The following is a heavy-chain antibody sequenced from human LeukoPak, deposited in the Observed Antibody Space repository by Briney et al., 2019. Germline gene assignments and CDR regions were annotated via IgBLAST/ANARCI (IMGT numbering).Heavy chain of an antibody. CDR2: INHSGST. J-gene: IGHJ4*02. D-gene: IGHD6-19*01. CDR1: GGSFSGYY. V-gene: IGHV4-34*01. CDR3: ARVSADLGFGCGWYRGCYFDY. Sequence: KPSETLSLTCAVYGGSFSGYYWSWIRQPPGKGLEWIGEINHSGSTNYNPSLKSRVTISVDTSKNQFSLKLSSVTAADTAVYYCARVSADLGFGCGWYRGCYFDYWGQGTLVTVSS.